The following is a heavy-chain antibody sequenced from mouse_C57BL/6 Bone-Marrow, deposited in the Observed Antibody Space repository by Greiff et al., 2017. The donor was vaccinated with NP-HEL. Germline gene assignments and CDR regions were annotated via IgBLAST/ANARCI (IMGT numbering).Heavy chain of an antibody. CDR3: ARSETAPFAY. CDR1: GFTFTDYY. V-gene: IGHV7-3*01. Sequence: EVQLVESGGGLVQPGGSLSLSCAASGFTFTDYYMRWVRQPPGKALEWLGFIRNKANGYTTEYSASVKGRFTISRDNSQSILYLQMNALRAEDSATYYCARSETAPFAYWGQGTLVTVSA. CDR2: IRNKANGYTT. D-gene: IGHD3-2*01. J-gene: IGHJ3*01.